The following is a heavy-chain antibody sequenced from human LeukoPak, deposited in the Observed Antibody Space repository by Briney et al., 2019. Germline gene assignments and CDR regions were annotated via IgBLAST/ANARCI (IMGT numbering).Heavy chain of an antibody. CDR2: ISYSGSS. J-gene: IGHJ5*02. Sequence: SFRNYWMGWIRQPPGKGLEWIASISYSGSSYYNPSLKSRVTISVDTSKNQVSLQLSSVTAADTAVYYCVRDDYGDYTRRFDPWGQGTLVTVSS. CDR3: VRDDYGDYTRRFDP. D-gene: IGHD4-17*01. CDR1: SFRNYW. V-gene: IGHV4-39*07.